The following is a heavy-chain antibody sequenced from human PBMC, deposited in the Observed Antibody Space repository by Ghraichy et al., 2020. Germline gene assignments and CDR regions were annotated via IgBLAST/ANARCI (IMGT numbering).Heavy chain of an antibody. J-gene: IGHJ5*02. CDR2: ISSSSSYI. CDR1: GFTFSSYS. CDR3: ARAVTMVRGVQTFLWFDP. D-gene: IGHD3-10*01. Sequence: GGSLRLSCAASGFTFSSYSMNWVRQAPGKGLEWVSSISSSSSYIYYADSVKGRFTISRDNAKNSLYLQMNSLRAEDTAVYYCARAVTMVRGVQTFLWFDPWGQGTLVTVSS. V-gene: IGHV3-21*01.